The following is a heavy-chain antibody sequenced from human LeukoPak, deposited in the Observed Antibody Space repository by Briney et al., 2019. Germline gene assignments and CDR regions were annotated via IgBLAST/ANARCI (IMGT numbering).Heavy chain of an antibody. V-gene: IGHV4-4*07. CDR2: IYTSGST. Sequence: PSETLSLTCTVSGGSISSYYWSWIRQPAGKGLEGIGRIYTSGSTNYNPSLKSRVTMAVDTSKNQFSLKLSSVTAADTAVYYCASWVTNSSGYQGNDYWGQGTLVTVSS. CDR1: GGSISSYY. D-gene: IGHD3-22*01. J-gene: IGHJ4*02. CDR3: ASWVTNSSGYQGNDY.